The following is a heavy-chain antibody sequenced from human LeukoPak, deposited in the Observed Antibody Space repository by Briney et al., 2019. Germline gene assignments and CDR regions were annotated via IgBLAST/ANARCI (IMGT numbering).Heavy chain of an antibody. Sequence: PGGSLRLSCAASGFTFFNFPMTWVRKAPGKGLEWVSHIRSDGTITYADSVKGRFTISRDDAKTSVYLQMNSLRDEDTAIYYCARDNIWAFDMWGQGTMVTVSS. J-gene: IGHJ3*02. CDR3: ARDNIWAFDM. CDR1: GFTFFNFP. D-gene: IGHD2/OR15-2a*01. V-gene: IGHV3-69-1*01. CDR2: IRSDGTI.